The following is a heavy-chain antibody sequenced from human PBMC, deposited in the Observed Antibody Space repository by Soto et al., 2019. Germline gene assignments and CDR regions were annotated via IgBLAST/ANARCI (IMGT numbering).Heavy chain of an antibody. V-gene: IGHV3-30*18. CDR3: AKDRFYDSSGYLGYYFDY. CDR2: ISYDGSNK. D-gene: IGHD3-22*01. CDR1: GFTFSSYG. Sequence: HPGGSLRLSCAASGFTFSSYGMHWVRQAPGKGLEWVAVISYDGSNKYYADPVKGRFTISRDNSKNTLYLQMNSLRAEDTAVYYCAKDRFYDSSGYLGYYFDYWGQGTLVTVSS. J-gene: IGHJ4*02.